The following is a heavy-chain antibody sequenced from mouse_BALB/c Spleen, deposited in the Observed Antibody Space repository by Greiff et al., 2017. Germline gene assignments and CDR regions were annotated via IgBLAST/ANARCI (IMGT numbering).Heavy chain of an antibody. CDR3: AREEYGNYYFDY. Sequence: VQRVESGPGLVAPSQSLSITCTVSGFSLTSYGVHWVRQPPGKGLEWLGVIWAGGSTNYNSALMSRLSISKDNSKSQVFLKMNSLQTDDTAMYYCAREEYGNYYFDYWGQGTTLTVSS. D-gene: IGHD2-10*02. J-gene: IGHJ2*01. V-gene: IGHV2-9*02. CDR1: GFSLTSYG. CDR2: IWAGGST.